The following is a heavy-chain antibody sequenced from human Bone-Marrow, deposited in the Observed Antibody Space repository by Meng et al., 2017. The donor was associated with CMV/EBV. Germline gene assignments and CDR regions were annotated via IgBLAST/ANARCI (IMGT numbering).Heavy chain of an antibody. D-gene: IGHD3-22*01. CDR1: GFTFSSYS. Sequence: GESLKISCVASGFTFSSYSMNWVRQAPGKGLEWVSSISSSSSYIYYADSVKGRFTISRDNAKNSLYLQMNSLRAEDTAVYYCARGSGYQFDYWAQGTLVTVPS. J-gene: IGHJ4*02. V-gene: IGHV3-21*01. CDR2: ISSSSSYI. CDR3: ARGSGYQFDY.